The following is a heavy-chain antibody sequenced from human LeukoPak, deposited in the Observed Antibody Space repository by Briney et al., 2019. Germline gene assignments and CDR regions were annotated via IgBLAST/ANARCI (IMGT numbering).Heavy chain of an antibody. D-gene: IGHD2-2*02. J-gene: IGHJ6*02. CDR2: IEQDGSDK. CDR1: GYTFSSYW. V-gene: IGHV3-7*01. CDR3: ARENRFCSSTSCYTGAYYYYGMDV. Sequence: PGGSLRLSCAASGYTFSSYWMSWVRQAPGKGLEWVASIEQDGSDKYYVDSVKGRFTISRDNAKNSLYLQMNSLRAEDTAVYYCARENRFCSSTSCYTGAYYYYGMDVWGQGTTVTVS.